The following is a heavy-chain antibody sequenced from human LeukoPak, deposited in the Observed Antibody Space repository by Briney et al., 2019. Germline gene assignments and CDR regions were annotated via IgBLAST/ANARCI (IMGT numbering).Heavy chain of an antibody. J-gene: IGHJ4*02. Sequence: GGSLRLSCAASGFTFSDYYMSWIRQAPGKGLEWVSYIGSSGRTIYYADSVKGRFTISRDNAKNSLYLQMNSLRAEDTAVYYCARIRSRKWGFDYWGQGTLVTVSS. D-gene: IGHD1-26*01. CDR3: ARIRSRKWGFDY. CDR2: IGSSGRTI. V-gene: IGHV3-11*04. CDR1: GFTFSDYY.